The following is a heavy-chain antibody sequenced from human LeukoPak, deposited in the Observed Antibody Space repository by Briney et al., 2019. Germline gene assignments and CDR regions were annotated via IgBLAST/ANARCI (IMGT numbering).Heavy chain of an antibody. CDR1: GFTFSSYS. CDR3: ATDYTSSWYQFVY. J-gene: IGHJ4*02. CDR2: ISGSGGTT. V-gene: IGHV3-23*01. Sequence: GGSLRLSCAASGFTFSSYSMNWVRQAPGKGLEWVSAISGSGGTTDYADSVKGPFTILRDNSKNTLFLDMDSLRAEDTAVYYCATDYTSSWYQFVYWGQGTLVTVSS. D-gene: IGHD6-13*01.